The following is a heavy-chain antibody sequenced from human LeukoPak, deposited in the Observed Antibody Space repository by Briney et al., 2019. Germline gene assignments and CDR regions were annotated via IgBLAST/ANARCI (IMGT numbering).Heavy chain of an antibody. J-gene: IGHJ6*02. CDR2: VSGRGDAT. D-gene: IGHD2-15*01. CDR3: AKAPPAATNYYYGMDV. V-gene: IGHV3-23*01. Sequence: GGSQRLSCAASGFKFSDHYIDWVRQAPGKGLEWVSAVSGRGDATYYADSVKGRFTISRDDSKNTLYLQMNSLRAEDTAVYHCAKAPPAATNYYYGMDVWGQGTTVTVSS. CDR1: GFKFSDHY.